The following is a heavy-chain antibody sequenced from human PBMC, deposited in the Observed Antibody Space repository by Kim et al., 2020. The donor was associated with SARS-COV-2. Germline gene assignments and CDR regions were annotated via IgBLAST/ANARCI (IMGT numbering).Heavy chain of an antibody. V-gene: IGHV1-8*01. CDR2: T. J-gene: IGHJ4*02. D-gene: IGHD7-27*01. CDR3: ARGPGADYFDY. Sequence: TGYAQKFQGRVTMTRNTSISTAYMELSSLRSEDTAVYYCARGPGADYFDYRGQGTLVTVSS.